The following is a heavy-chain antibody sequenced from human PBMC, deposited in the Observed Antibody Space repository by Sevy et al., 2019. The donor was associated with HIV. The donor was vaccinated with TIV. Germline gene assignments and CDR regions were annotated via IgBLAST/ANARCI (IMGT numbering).Heavy chain of an antibody. CDR2: ISWNSGDI. J-gene: IGHJ4*02. Sequence: SLKISCAVTGFTFDHIAFHWVRQAPGKGLEWVSGISWNSGDIGYADSVKGRFTISRDNAEKAVYLQMNSLRVGDTALYYCAKDWLRGYRYGYPHYWGQGTLVTVSS. CDR3: AKDWLRGYRYGYPHY. V-gene: IGHV3-9*01. D-gene: IGHD5-18*01. CDR1: GFTFDHIA.